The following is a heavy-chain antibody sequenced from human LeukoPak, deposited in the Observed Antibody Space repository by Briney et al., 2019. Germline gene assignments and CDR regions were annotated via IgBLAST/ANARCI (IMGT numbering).Heavy chain of an antibody. Sequence: SETLSLTCTVSGGSISSYYWSWIRQPPGKGLEWIGYIYYSGSTNYNPSLKSRVTISVDTSKNQFSLKLSSVTAADTAVYYCASLARDYGDYVDYWGQGTLVTVSS. J-gene: IGHJ4*02. CDR3: ASLARDYGDYVDY. CDR2: IYYSGST. CDR1: GGSISSYY. D-gene: IGHD4-17*01. V-gene: IGHV4-59*08.